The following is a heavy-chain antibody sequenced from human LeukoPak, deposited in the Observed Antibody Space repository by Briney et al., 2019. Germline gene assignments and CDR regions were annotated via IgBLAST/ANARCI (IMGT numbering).Heavy chain of an antibody. CDR3: ARVNPRTNYDFWSGYSGEYYFDY. D-gene: IGHD3-3*01. CDR1: GYTFTSYG. V-gene: IGHV1-18*01. J-gene: IGHJ4*02. Sequence: ASVKVSCKASGYTFTSYGISWVRQAPGQGLEWMGWISAYNGNTNYAQKLQGRVTMTTDTSTSTAYMELRSLRSDDTAVYYCARVNPRTNYDFWSGYSGEYYFDYWGQGTLVTVSS. CDR2: ISAYNGNT.